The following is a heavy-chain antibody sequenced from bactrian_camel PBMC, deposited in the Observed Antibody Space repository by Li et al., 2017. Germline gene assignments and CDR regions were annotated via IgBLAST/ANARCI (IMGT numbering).Heavy chain of an antibody. V-gene: IGHV3S53*01. CDR2: VDSEGKI. CDR1: GLPSSYYT. D-gene: IGHD2*01. Sequence: VQLVESGVGSVQVGGSLMLTCAVTGLPSSYYTMAWFRQAPGREREGIAAVDSEGKIRYAESVKGRFTISQDDAKNTVYLQINSQEPEDTAIYYCAADLRWCRSGYFGPHGRVGYWGQGTQVTVS. J-gene: IGHJ6*01. CDR3: AADLRWCRSGYFGPHGRVGY.